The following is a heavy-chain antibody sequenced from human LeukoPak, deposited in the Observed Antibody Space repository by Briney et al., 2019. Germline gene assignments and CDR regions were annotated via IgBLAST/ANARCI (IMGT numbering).Heavy chain of an antibody. CDR3: ARYNYGRGDY. D-gene: IGHD5-24*01. V-gene: IGHV3-11*04. J-gene: IGHJ4*02. CDR2: ISSSGSNV. Sequence: GSLRLSCAASGFTFSGYYMTWIRQAPGKGLEWVSYISSSGSNVYYVDSVQGRFTISRDNAKNSLYLQMNSLGAEDTAVYYCARYNYGRGDYWGQGTLVTVSS. CDR1: GFTFSGYY.